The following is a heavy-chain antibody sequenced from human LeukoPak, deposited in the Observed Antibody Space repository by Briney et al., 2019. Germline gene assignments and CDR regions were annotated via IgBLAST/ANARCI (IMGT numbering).Heavy chain of an antibody. CDR2: INWNGGST. CDR3: ARDPAYCGGDCYSGYADY. J-gene: IGHJ4*02. CDR1: GFTFDDYG. Sequence: GGSLRLSCAASGFTFDDYGMSWVRQAPGKGLEWVSGINWNGGSTGYADSVKGRFTISRDNAKNSLYLQMNSLRAEDTALYYCARDPAYCGGDCYSGYADYWGQGTLVTVSS. D-gene: IGHD2-21*02. V-gene: IGHV3-20*04.